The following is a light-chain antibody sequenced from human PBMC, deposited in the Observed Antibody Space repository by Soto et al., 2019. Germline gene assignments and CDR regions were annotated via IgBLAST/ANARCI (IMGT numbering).Light chain of an antibody. Sequence: EIVMTQTPLTLPVTPGEPASISCRSSQSLLYNNTYNYLDWYVQKPGQSPQLLIYFGSNRAPGVPERFSGSGSGTDCTLKINRVEADDVGTHYCMQALQSLTFGQGTRLEI. V-gene: IGKV2-28*01. CDR1: QSLLYNNTYNY. CDR2: FGS. J-gene: IGKJ5*01. CDR3: MQALQSLT.